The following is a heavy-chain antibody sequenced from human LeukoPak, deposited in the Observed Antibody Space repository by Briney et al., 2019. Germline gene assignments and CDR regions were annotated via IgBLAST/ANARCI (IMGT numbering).Heavy chain of an antibody. Sequence: KTSETLSLTCAVYSVSFWCYHWSWLPPPPGKGLVGIGEINHSGSNNYNPSLKSRVTISVDTSKNQFSLMLSSVTAADTAVYYCARGFPLWGYYGWGSYYNGPSWFDSWGQGTLVTVSS. J-gene: IGHJ5*01. D-gene: IGHD3-10*01. CDR3: ARGFPLWGYYGWGSYYNGPSWFDS. CDR2: INHSGSN. CDR1: SVSFWCYH. V-gene: IGHV4-34*01.